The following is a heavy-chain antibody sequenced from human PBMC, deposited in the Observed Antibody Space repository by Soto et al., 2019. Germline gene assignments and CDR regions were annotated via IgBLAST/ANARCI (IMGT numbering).Heavy chain of an antibody. J-gene: IGHJ4*02. CDR3: ARDIRIAAAGVDY. V-gene: IGHV3-33*01. CDR1: GFTFSSYG. CDR2: IWYDGSNK. Sequence: QVQLVESGGGVVQPGRSLRLSCAASGFTFSSYGMHWVRQAPGKGLEWVAVIWYDGSNKYYADSVKGRFTISRDNSKNTLYLQMTSLRAEDTAVYYCARDIRIAAAGVDYWGQGTLVTVSS. D-gene: IGHD6-13*01.